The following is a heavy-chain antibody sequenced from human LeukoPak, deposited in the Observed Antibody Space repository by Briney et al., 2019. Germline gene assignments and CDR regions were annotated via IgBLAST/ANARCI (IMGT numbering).Heavy chain of an antibody. D-gene: IGHD3-3*01. CDR3: ARDLYDFWSAPVPSYGMDV. Sequence: ASVKVSCKASGYTFTSYGISWVRQAPGQGLEWMGWINSNNGNTNYEQKFQGRVTMTTDTSTSTAYIELRSLRSDDTAVYYCARDLYDFWSAPVPSYGMDVWGQGTTVTVSS. CDR1: GYTFTSYG. J-gene: IGHJ6*02. V-gene: IGHV1-18*01. CDR2: INSNNGNT.